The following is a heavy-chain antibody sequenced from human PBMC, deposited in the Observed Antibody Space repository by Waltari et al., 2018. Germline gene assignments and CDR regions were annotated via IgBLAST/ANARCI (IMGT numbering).Heavy chain of an antibody. Sequence: QVQLQESGPGLVKPSETLSLTCAVSGYSISSGYYWGWIRQPPGKGLEWIGSIYHSGSTYYNPSLKRRVTISVDTSKNQFSLKLSSVTAADTAVYYCANENYGSGSYYIDYWGQGTLVTVSS. CDR3: ANENYGSGSYYIDY. CDR2: IYHSGST. D-gene: IGHD3-10*01. CDR1: GYSISSGYY. J-gene: IGHJ4*02. V-gene: IGHV4-38-2*01.